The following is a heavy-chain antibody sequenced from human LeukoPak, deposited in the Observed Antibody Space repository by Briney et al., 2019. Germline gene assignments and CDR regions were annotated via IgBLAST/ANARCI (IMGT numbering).Heavy chain of an antibody. Sequence: GGSLRLSCAASGFTFSDYYMSWIRQAPGKGLEWVSYISSSSSYTNYADSVKGRFTISRDNAKNSLCLQMNSLRAEDTAVYYCARSVAGFDYWGQGTLVTVSS. CDR3: ARSVAGFDY. V-gene: IGHV3-11*06. CDR1: GFTFSDYY. D-gene: IGHD6-19*01. J-gene: IGHJ4*02. CDR2: ISSSSSYT.